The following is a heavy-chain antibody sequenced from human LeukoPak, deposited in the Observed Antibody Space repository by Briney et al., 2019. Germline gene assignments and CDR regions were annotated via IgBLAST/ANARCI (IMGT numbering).Heavy chain of an antibody. V-gene: IGHV4-34*01. Sequence: SETLSLTCAVYGGSFSGYYWSWIRQPPGKGLEWIGEINHSGSTNYNPSLKSRVTISVDTSKNQFSLKLSSVTAADTAVYYCARAGYYYDSSGYYYPYFDSWGQGTLVTVSS. J-gene: IGHJ4*02. CDR1: GGSFSGYY. CDR2: INHSGST. D-gene: IGHD3-22*01. CDR3: ARAGYYYDSSGYYYPYFDS.